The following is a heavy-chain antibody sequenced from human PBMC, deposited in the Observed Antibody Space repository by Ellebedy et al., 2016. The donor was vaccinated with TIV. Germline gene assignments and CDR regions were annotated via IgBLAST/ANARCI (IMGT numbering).Heavy chain of an antibody. Sequence: SETLSLTCTVSGASISTTNNYWGWIRQPPGKGLEWIVSSGVYNYYHPSLKSRVAISVDTSRNQFSLKLSSVTAADTAVYYCARQPPLNVMVRGVVYFDSWGQGTLVTVSS. CDR2: SGVYN. CDR1: GASISTTNNY. V-gene: IGHV4-39*01. D-gene: IGHD3-10*01. CDR3: ARQPPLNVMVRGVVYFDS. J-gene: IGHJ4*02.